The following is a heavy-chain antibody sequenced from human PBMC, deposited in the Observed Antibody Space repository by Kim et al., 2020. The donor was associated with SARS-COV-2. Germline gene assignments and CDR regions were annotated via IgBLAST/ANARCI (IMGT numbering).Heavy chain of an antibody. J-gene: IGHJ5*02. V-gene: IGHV4-39*01. Sequence: SETLSLTCTVSGGSISSSSYYWGWIRQPPGKGLEWIGSIYYSGSTYYNPSLKSRVTISVDTSKNQFSLKLSSVTAADTAVYYCARQLKLRGNWFDPWGQGTLVTVSP. CDR3: ARQLKLRGNWFDP. D-gene: IGHD1-26*01. CDR1: GGSISSSSYY. CDR2: IYYSGST.